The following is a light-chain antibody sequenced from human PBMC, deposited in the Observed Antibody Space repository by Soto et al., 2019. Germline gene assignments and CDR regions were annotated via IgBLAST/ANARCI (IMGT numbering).Light chain of an antibody. CDR3: QQYDSSPRT. CDR1: QSVNSVY. V-gene: IGKV3-20*01. J-gene: IGKJ1*01. Sequence: EIVLTQSPGTLSLSPGERATLSCRASQSVNSVYLAWYQQKPGQAPRLLIYGASSRATGIPDRFSGSGSGTDFTLTISRLDPEDFAVYFCQQYDSSPRTFSQGTKVEIK. CDR2: GAS.